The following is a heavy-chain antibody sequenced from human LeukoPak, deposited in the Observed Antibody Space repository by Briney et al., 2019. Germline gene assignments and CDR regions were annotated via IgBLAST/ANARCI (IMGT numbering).Heavy chain of an antibody. CDR3: ARENCNSTSCYTRYYYGIDV. CDR2: INPNSGGT. J-gene: IGHJ6*02. D-gene: IGHD2-2*02. V-gene: IGHV1-2*06. Sequence: ASVKVSCKASGYTFTGYYMHWVRQAPGQGLEWMGRINPNSGGTNYAQKFQGRVTMTRDTSISTAYMELSRLRSDDTAVYYCARENCNSTSCYTRYYYGIDVWGQGTTVTVSS. CDR1: GYTFTGYY.